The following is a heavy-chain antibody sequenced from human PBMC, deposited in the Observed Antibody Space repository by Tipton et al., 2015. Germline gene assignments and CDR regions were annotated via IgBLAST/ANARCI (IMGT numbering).Heavy chain of an antibody. CDR1: GGTFSNFG. CDR3: AREWGTIFGVVNPRRCFDL. Sequence: QSGPEVKKPGSSVKVSCKASGGTFSNFGFSWVRQAPGQGLEWMGGIIPMFDSANYAERFQGRVTVTADKSTSTAYMELSNLTSEDTAVYYCAREWGTIFGVVNPRRCFDLWGRGTLVTVSS. J-gene: IGHJ2*01. V-gene: IGHV1-69*06. D-gene: IGHD3-3*01. CDR2: IIPMFDSA.